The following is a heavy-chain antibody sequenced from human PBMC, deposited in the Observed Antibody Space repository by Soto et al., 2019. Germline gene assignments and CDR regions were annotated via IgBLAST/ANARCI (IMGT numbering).Heavy chain of an antibody. V-gene: IGHV3-30-3*01. CDR3: ARANCISTSCSWFDP. CDR2: TSYDGSNK. D-gene: IGHD2-2*01. Sequence: QVQLVESGGGVVQPGRSLRLSCAASGFTFSTSAMHWVRQAPGKGLEWVAVTSYDGSNKYYTDSVKGRFTISRDNSKKTVYLQMNSLSAEDTAVYYCARANCISTSCSWFDPWGQGTLVTVSS. J-gene: IGHJ5*02. CDR1: GFTFSTSA.